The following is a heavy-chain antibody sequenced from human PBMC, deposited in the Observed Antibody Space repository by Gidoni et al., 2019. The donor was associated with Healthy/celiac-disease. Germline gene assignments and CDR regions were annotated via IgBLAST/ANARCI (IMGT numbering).Heavy chain of an antibody. CDR2: INPSGSP. D-gene: IGHD6-13*01. V-gene: IGHV4-34*01. J-gene: IGHJ6*03. CDR3: ARHKSWVNYYYYDMDV. CDR1: GGSFSGYY. Sequence: QVQLQQWGAGLLEPSATLSLTRAVYGGSFSGYYWSWIRQPQGKGLEWIGEINPSGSPNYNPSLKSRVTISVDTSKNQFSLKLSLGTAADTAVYYWARHKSWVNYYYYDMDVWGKGTTVTVSS.